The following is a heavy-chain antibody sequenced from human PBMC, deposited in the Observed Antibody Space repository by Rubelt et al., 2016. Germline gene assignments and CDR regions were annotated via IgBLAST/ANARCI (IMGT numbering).Heavy chain of an antibody. CDR2: INAGNGNT. CDR3: ARSKDTAMVTDADWYFDL. V-gene: IGHV1-3*01. D-gene: IGHD5-18*01. CDR1: GYTFTSYA. Sequence: QVQLVQSGAEVKKPGASVKVSCKASGYTFTSYAMHWVRKAPGQRLEGMGWINAGNGNTNYSQKFQGRGTITRDTSESTAYMELSSLRSEDTAVYYCARSKDTAMVTDADWYFDLWGRGTLVTVSS. J-gene: IGHJ2*01.